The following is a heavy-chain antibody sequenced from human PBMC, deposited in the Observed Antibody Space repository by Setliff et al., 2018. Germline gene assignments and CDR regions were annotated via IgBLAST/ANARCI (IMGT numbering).Heavy chain of an antibody. Sequence: GASVKVSCKASGGTFSSYAITWVRQAPGQGLEWMGGFDPEDDEIIYAQKFLGRVTMTEDTSTDTAYMELSSLRSEDTAVYYCATKDYDTSGYYRPFGFWGQGTLVTVSS. CDR2: FDPEDDEI. J-gene: IGHJ4*01. CDR1: GGTFSSYA. CDR3: ATKDYDTSGYYRPFGF. D-gene: IGHD3-22*01. V-gene: IGHV1-24*01.